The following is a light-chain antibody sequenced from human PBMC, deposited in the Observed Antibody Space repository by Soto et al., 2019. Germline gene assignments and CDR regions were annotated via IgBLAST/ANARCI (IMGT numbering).Light chain of an antibody. J-gene: IGKJ5*01. Sequence: DIQITQSPPSLSSYLLDIVTITCRASQDVGKWLAWYQQKPGKAPTLLIHGASSLQSGVPPRYSGSGYGTDFTLTISSLQPEDFATYYCQQANSFPITFGQGTRLEIK. CDR2: GAS. CDR3: QQANSFPIT. V-gene: IGKV1-12*01. CDR1: QDVGKW.